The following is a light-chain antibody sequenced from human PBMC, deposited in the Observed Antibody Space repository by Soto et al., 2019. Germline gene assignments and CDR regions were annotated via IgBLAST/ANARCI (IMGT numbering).Light chain of an antibody. J-gene: IGKJ3*01. CDR1: QDIHTW. CDR2: GAS. Sequence: DLQMTQSPSSVSASVGDRVTITCRASQDIHTWLAWYQQKPGKAPNLLIYGASTLQSGVPSRFSANGSGRDFTLTISSLQPEDFATYYCQQSHSFPFTFGPGTKVDFK. V-gene: IGKV1-12*02. CDR3: QQSHSFPFT.